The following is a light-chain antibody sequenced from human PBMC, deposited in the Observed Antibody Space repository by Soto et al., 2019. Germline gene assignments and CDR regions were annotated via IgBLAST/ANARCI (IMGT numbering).Light chain of an antibody. V-gene: IGLV2-14*01. Sequence: QSALTQPASVSWSPGQSITISCTGTSSDVGGYNYVSWYQQHPGKAPKLMIYEVSNRPSGVSNRFSGSKSGSTASLTISGLQAEDEADYYCSSYTSSSYYVFGTGTKGTVL. J-gene: IGLJ1*01. CDR3: SSYTSSSYYV. CDR2: EVS. CDR1: SSDVGGYNY.